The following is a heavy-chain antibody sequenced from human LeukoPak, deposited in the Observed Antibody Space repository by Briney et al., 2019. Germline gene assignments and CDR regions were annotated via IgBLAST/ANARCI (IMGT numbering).Heavy chain of an antibody. Sequence: GGSLRLSCAASGXTVSSNHVSWVRQAPGKGLEWVSVIYSGGSTYYADSVKGRFTISRDNSKNTLYLKMNSLRAEDTAVYYCAKASDSSSSYDAFDIWGQGTMVTVSS. V-gene: IGHV3-53*01. CDR2: IYSGGST. CDR1: GXTVSSNH. CDR3: AKASDSSSSYDAFDI. D-gene: IGHD6-13*01. J-gene: IGHJ3*02.